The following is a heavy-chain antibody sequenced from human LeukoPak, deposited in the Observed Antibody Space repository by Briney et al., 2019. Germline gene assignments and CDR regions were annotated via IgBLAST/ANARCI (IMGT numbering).Heavy chain of an antibody. CDR3: GRLARNAWYAVDY. CDR1: DFTFSFYW. V-gene: IGHV3-7*01. Sequence: GGSLRLSCAASDFTFSFYWMTWVRQAPGEGLEWVANILPDGSEKYYLDSVKGRFTISRVNPTNSLYLQINSLRAEDTALYYCGRLARNAWYAVDYWGQGTLVTVSS. D-gene: IGHD6-19*01. J-gene: IGHJ4*02. CDR2: ILPDGSEK.